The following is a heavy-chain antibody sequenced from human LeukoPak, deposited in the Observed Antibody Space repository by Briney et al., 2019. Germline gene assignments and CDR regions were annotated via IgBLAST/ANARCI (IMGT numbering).Heavy chain of an antibody. J-gene: IGHJ4*02. CDR1: GYTFTSYA. CDR3: AATLHDYEWVFDY. Sequence: ASVKVSCKASGYTFTSYAMHWVRQAPGQRLEWMGWINAGNGNTKYSQKFQGGVTITRDTSASTAYIELSSLRSEDTAVYYCAATLHDYEWVFDYWGQGTLVTVSS. CDR2: INAGNGNT. D-gene: IGHD4-17*01. V-gene: IGHV1-3*01.